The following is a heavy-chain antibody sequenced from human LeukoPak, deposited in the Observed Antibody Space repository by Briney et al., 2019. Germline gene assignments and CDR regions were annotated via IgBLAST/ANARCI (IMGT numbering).Heavy chain of an antibody. CDR1: VYTFTGYY. CDR3: ARDIVSFFGGSGSYYYYYYMDV. Sequence: GASVKVSCKSSVYTFTGYYMHWVRQAPGQGLEWMGWINPNSGGTNYARRLQGGVTMGRDTSTSTAYMELRRLRSDGTAVYYCARDIVSFFGGSGSYYYYYYMDVWGKGTTVTISS. D-gene: IGHD3-10*01. CDR2: INPNSGGT. V-gene: IGHV1-2*02. J-gene: IGHJ6*03.